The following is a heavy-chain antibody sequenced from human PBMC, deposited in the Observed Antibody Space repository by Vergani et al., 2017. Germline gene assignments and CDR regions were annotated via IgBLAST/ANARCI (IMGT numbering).Heavy chain of an antibody. V-gene: IGHV4-61*02. CDR1: GGSISAGDYS. D-gene: IGHD2-15*01. Sequence: QVQLQASGPGRVKPSQTLSLTCTMSGGSISAGDYSWSWIRQPAGKGLEWLGHISASGNASHSPSLKTRVSMSVDTSKNQFSLTVTSVTAADTAIYFCARRSGGYYSGGKVHPLRTAFDVWGHGTVVTVSS. J-gene: IGHJ3*01. CDR3: ARRSGGYYSGGKVHPLRTAFDV. CDR2: ISASGNA.